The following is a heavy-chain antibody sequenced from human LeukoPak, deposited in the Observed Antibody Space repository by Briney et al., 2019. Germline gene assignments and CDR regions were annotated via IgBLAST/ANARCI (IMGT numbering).Heavy chain of an antibody. D-gene: IGHD3-10*01. V-gene: IGHV1-2*02. CDR1: GGTFSSYA. J-gene: IGHJ5*02. Sequence: ASVKVSCKASGGTFSSYAISWVRQAPGQGLEWMGWINPNSGGTNYAQKFQGRVTMTRDTSISTAYMEVSRLRYDDTAVYYCARPLRVTMIRGAAFRASSDFDPWGQGTLVTVSS. CDR3: ARPLRVTMIRGAAFRASSDFDP. CDR2: INPNSGGT.